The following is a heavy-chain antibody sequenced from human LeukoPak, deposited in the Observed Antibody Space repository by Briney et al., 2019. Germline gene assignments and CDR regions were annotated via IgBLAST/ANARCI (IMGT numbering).Heavy chain of an antibody. CDR2: IYHSGSS. V-gene: IGHV4-59*11. Sequence: SETLSLTCTVSGGSISSHHWNWIRQAPGTGLEWIGYIYHSGSSNYNPSLKSRVTMSVDTSKNQFSLKLSSVTAADTAVYYCAGAQGYCSGVTCYSRWFDPWGQGTLVTVSS. CDR3: AGAQGYCSGVTCYSRWFDP. CDR1: GGSISSHH. D-gene: IGHD2-15*01. J-gene: IGHJ5*02.